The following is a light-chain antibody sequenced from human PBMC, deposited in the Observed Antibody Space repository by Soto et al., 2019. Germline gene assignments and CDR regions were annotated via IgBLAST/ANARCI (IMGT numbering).Light chain of an antibody. J-gene: IGKJ5*01. Sequence: DVVMTQTPLSLSVAPGQPASISCKSSQSLLHITGETFLFWYLQKPGQSPQLLISKVSTRVSGVPDRFSGSGSGTDFTLEISRVETDDVGIYYCMQSTQLPPTFGQGTRLGIE. CDR2: KVS. V-gene: IGKV2D-29*02. CDR1: QSLLHITGETF. CDR3: MQSTQLPPT.